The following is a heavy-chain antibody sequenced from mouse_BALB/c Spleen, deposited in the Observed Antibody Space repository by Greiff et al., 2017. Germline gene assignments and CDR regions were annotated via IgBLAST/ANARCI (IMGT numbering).Heavy chain of an antibody. D-gene: IGHD1-1*01. CDR3: ASSYGY. J-gene: IGHJ2*01. V-gene: IGHV5-17*02. CDR2: ISSGSSTI. CDR1: GFTFSSFG. Sequence: DVMLVESGGGLVQPGGSRKLSCAASGFTFSSFGMHWVRQAPEKGLEWVAYISSGSSTIYYADTVKGRFTISRDNPKNTLFLQMTSLRSEDTAMYYCASSYGYWGQGTTLTVAS.